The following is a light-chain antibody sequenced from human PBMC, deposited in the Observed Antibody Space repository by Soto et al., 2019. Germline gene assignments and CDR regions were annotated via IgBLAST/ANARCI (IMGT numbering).Light chain of an antibody. J-gene: IGKJ2*01. V-gene: IGKV3-15*01. CDR1: QSVSSN. Sequence: EIVMTQSPGTLSVSPGERATVSCRASQSVSSNLAWYQQKPGQAPRLLIYGASTRATGIPARFSGSGSGTEFTLTISSLQSEDFAVYYCQQYNNWPPYTFGQGTKLEIK. CDR3: QQYNNWPPYT. CDR2: GAS.